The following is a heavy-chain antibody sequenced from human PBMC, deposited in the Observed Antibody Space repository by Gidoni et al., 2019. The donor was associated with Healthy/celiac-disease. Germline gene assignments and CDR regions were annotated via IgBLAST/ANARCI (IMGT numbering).Heavy chain of an antibody. D-gene: IGHD3-22*01. CDR2: IYDSGST. CDR3: ARLTYDSSGYSGIFDY. Sequence: QLQLQESGPGLVTPSEPLSLTCTAPGGSISSSSYYWGWIRLPPGKGLGWLGSIYDSGSTYYNPTLKSRVTRSVDTSKSQFSQRLSSVTAADTAVYYCARLTYDSSGYSGIFDYWGQGTLVTVSS. J-gene: IGHJ4*02. CDR1: GGSISSSSYY. V-gene: IGHV4-39*01.